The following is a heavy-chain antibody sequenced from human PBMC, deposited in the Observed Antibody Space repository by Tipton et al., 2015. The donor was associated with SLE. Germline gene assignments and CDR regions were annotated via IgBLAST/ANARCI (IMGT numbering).Heavy chain of an antibody. CDR1: GGSISSSSYY. CDR3: ARVHSYGFIYYYYYYMDV. J-gene: IGHJ6*03. V-gene: IGHV4-39*07. D-gene: IGHD5-18*01. Sequence: TLSLTCTVSGGSISSSSYYWGWIRQPPWKGLVWIGSVYYSRSTSYNTPLKSRVTISVDTSKNQFSLKLGSVTAADTAVYYCARVHSYGFIYYYYYYMDVWGKGTTVTVSS. CDR2: VYYSRST.